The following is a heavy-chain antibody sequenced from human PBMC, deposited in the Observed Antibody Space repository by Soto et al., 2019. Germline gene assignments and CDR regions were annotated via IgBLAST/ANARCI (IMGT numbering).Heavy chain of an antibody. D-gene: IGHD2-2*01. V-gene: IGHV3-9*02. CDR1: GFTSDDYA. CDR3: AKDCTSTTCFST. CDR2: ISGNSDYI. J-gene: IGHJ4*02. Sequence: GGSLRLSCAASGFTSDDYAMHWVRQPPGKGLEWVSSISGNSDYIGYADSVKGQFTISRDDAKSSLYLEMNSLRADDTALYYCAKDCTSTTCFSTWGRGTLVTVSS.